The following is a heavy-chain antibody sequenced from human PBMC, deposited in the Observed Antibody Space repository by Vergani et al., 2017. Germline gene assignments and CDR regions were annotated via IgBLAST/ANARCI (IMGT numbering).Heavy chain of an antibody. CDR3: AGGIEQQEYSEYDY. Sequence: QVQLVQSGAEVKKPGSSVKVSCKASGGTFSSYAISWVRQAPGQGLEWMGGISPIFGTANYAQKFQGRVTITADKSTSTAYRGLSSLRSEDTAVYYCAGGIEQQEYSEYDYWGQGTLVTVSS. CDR1: GGTFSSYA. D-gene: IGHD6-13*01. CDR2: ISPIFGTA. V-gene: IGHV1-69*06. J-gene: IGHJ4*02.